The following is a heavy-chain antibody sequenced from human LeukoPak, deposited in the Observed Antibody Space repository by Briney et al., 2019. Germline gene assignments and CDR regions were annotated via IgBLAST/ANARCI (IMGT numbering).Heavy chain of an antibody. J-gene: IGHJ4*02. CDR2: ISRSMSPI. CDR3: ARDRGSGGFYFDS. CDR1: GSTFSSYT. V-gene: IGHV3-48*01. Sequence: GSLRLSCAASGSTFSSYTMNWVRQAPGKGLEWISYISRSMSPIYYADSVKGRFTISRDNAKNSLYLQMNSLRAEDTAIYYCARDRGSGGFYFDSWGQGSLVTVSS. D-gene: IGHD3-16*01.